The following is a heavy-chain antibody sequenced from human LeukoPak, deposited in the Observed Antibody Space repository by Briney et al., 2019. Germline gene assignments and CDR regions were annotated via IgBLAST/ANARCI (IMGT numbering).Heavy chain of an antibody. CDR3: ARVGGDDSTGHYSVDY. D-gene: IGHD3-22*01. CDR1: GYSITSTYW. J-gene: IGHJ4*02. CDR2: LHHSGST. Sequence: SETLSLTCAVSGYSITSTYWWGWIRQTPGRGLEWIESLHHSGSTSYSPSLKSRVTISVDTSKNQFSLRLSSVTAADTAVYYCARVGGDDSTGHYSVDYWGQGTLVTVSS. V-gene: IGHV4-38-2*01.